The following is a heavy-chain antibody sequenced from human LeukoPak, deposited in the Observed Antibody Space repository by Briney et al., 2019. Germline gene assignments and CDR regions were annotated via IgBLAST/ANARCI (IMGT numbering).Heavy chain of an antibody. CDR1: GYSFTSYW. D-gene: IGHD2-15*01. J-gene: IGHJ4*02. CDR3: ARVLRYCNGGTCYGGINPLDY. CDR2: IYPGDSDT. Sequence: GESLKISCKGSGYSFTSYWIGWVRQMPGKGLEWMGIIYPGDSDTRYGPSFQGQVTMSADKSISTAYLQWSSLKASDTAMYYCARVLRYCNGGTCYGGINPLDYWGQGTLVTVSS. V-gene: IGHV5-51*01.